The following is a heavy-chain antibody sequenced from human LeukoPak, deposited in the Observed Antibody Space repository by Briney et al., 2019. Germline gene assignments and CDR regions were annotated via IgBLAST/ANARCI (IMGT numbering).Heavy chain of an antibody. D-gene: IGHD3-3*02. V-gene: IGHV1-2*02. J-gene: IGHJ4*02. CDR2: INPNSGGT. CDR1: GYTFTSYY. CDR3: ARDRLAASLDY. Sequence: ASVKVSCKASGYTFTSYYMHWVRQAPGQGLEWMGWINPNSGGTNYAQKFQGRVTMTRDTSISTACMELSRLRSDDTAVYYCARDRLAASLDYWGQGTLVTVSS.